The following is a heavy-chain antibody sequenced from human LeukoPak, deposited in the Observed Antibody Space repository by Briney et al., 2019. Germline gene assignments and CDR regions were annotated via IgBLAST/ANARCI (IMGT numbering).Heavy chain of an antibody. D-gene: IGHD4/OR15-4a*01. CDR2: ISSSSSYT. CDR1: GFTFSDYY. Sequence: GGSLRLSCAASGFTFSDYYMSWIRQAPGKGLEWVSYISSSSSYTNYADSVKGRFTISRDNAKNSLYLQMNSLRAEDTAIYYCAKDGDYGPLHGMDVWGQGTTVTVSS. J-gene: IGHJ6*02. CDR3: AKDGDYGPLHGMDV. V-gene: IGHV3-11*05.